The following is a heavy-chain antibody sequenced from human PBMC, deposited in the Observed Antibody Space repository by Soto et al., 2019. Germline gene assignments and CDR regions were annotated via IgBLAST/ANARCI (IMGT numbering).Heavy chain of an antibody. Sequence: SETLSLTCSVSGDSISTVDYFWAWIRQPPGQALEYIGYIYKSTTTYYNPSFEGRVAISLDTSKSQFSLTVTSVTAADTAVYFCARDGLQLWLSGRDRFDPWGQGTLVTVSS. V-gene: IGHV4-30-4*01. CDR3: ARDGLQLWLSGRDRFDP. J-gene: IGHJ5*02. D-gene: IGHD5-18*01. CDR1: GDSISTVDYF. CDR2: IYKSTTT.